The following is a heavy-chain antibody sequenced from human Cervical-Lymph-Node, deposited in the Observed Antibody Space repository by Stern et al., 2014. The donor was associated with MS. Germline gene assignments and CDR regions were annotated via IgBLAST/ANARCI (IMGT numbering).Heavy chain of an antibody. D-gene: IGHD3-3*01. CDR2: IYPGDYDT. CDR1: GYTFSTYW. J-gene: IGHJ5*02. V-gene: IGHV5-51*01. Sequence: EDQLVESGAEVKKAGESLKISCKGSGYTFSTYWIGWVRQMPGKGLEWVGIIYPGDYDTRYSPSFQGQVTISVDKSISTAYLQWSSLKASDTAMYYCARLKANFYAFWNGYSPLDFFDPWGQGTLVTVSS. CDR3: ARLKANFYAFWNGYSPLDFFDP.